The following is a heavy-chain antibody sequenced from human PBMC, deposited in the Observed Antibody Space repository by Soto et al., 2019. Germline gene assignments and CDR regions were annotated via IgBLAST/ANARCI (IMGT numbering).Heavy chain of an antibody. J-gene: IGHJ4*02. CDR3: ARDFSMVVVPPGY. V-gene: IGHV1-3*01. Sequence: ASVKVSCKASGYTFTSYAMHWVRQAPGQRLEWMGWINAGNSDTKYSQKFQDRVTITSDTSASTAYMEPSSLRSEDTAVYYCARDFSMVVVPPGYWGQGTLVTVSS. CDR1: GYTFTSYA. D-gene: IGHD3-22*01. CDR2: INAGNSDT.